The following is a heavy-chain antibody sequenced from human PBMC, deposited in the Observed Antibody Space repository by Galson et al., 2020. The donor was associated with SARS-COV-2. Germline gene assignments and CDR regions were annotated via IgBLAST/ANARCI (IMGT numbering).Heavy chain of an antibody. Sequence: SGPTLVKPTQTITLTCTFSGFSLRTSGICVTWIRQPPGKAPEWLATVGWDDNKYYSTSLRTRLTISKDTSKNQVVLTVTNMDPVDTATYYCARALAAAPVFGAFDIWGLGTMVTVSS. J-gene: IGHJ3*02. D-gene: IGHD6-13*01. CDR1: GFSLRTSGIC. V-gene: IGHV2-70*01. CDR2: VGWDDNK. CDR3: ARALAAAPVFGAFDI.